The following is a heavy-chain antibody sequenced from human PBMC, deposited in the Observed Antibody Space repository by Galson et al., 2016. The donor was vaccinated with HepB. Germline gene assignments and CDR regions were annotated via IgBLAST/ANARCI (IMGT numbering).Heavy chain of an antibody. CDR3: AKGRYFYGAFDI. CDR1: GFTFSSYA. V-gene: IGHV3-30-3*01. J-gene: IGHJ3*02. Sequence: SLRLSCAASGFTFSSYAVHWVRQAPGKGLEWVAVISYDGSDKYYADSVKGQFTISRDNSKNTLYLQMNSLRAEDTAVYYCAKGRYFYGAFDIWGQGTMVTVSS. CDR2: ISYDGSDK. D-gene: IGHD2/OR15-2a*01.